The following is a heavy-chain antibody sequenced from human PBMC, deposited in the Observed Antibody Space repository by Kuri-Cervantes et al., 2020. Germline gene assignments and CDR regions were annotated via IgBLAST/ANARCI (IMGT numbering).Heavy chain of an antibody. Sequence: GGSLRLSCAASGFTFSSYAMHWVRQAPGKGLEWVAVISYDGSNKYYADSVKGRFTISRDNSKNTLYLQMNSLRAEDTAVYYCAGGEVIFCFDIWSQGTMVTVSS. CDR1: GFTFSSYA. J-gene: IGHJ3*02. V-gene: IGHV3-30-3*01. CDR3: AGGEVIFCFDI. D-gene: IGHD3-16*01. CDR2: ISYDGSNK.